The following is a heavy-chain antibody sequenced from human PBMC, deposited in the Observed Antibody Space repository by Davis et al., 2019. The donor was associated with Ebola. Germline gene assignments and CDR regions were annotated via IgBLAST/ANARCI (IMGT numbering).Heavy chain of an antibody. D-gene: IGHD6-19*01. CDR1: GYTFTSYG. J-gene: IGHJ6*02. V-gene: IGHV1-18*01. Sequence: ASVKVSCKASGYTFTSYGISWVRQAPGQGLEWMGWISAYNGNTNYAQKLQGRVTMTTDTSTSTAYMELSSLRSEDTAVYYCARSQAVAGTYYYYGMDVWGQGTTVTVSS. CDR3: ARSQAVAGTYYYYGMDV. CDR2: ISAYNGNT.